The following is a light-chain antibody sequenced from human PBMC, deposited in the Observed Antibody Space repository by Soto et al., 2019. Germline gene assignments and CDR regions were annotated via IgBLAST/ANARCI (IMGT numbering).Light chain of an antibody. CDR2: KAS. CDR3: QQYAFFST. V-gene: IGKV1-5*03. Sequence: DIQMTQSPSTLSASVGDRVTITCRASQSISSWLTWYQQKPGQAPKLLIYKASIVESGVPSRFSGSGSGTEFTLTISSLQTDDFATYYCQQYAFFSTFGQGTRVEIK. CDR1: QSISSW. J-gene: IGKJ1*01.